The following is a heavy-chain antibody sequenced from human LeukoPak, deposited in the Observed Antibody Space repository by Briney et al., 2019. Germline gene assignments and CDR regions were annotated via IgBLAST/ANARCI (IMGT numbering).Heavy chain of an antibody. CDR1: GFTFSDYY. D-gene: IGHD3-9*01. CDR3: ARDRYDILTGYYDVWYFDY. Sequence: PGGSLRLSCAASGFTFSDYYMSWIRQAPGKGLEWVSYISSSSSYTNYADSVKGRFTISRGNAKNSLYLQMNSLRAEDTAVYYCARDRYDILTGYYDVWYFDYWGQGTLVTVSS. CDR2: ISSSSSYT. V-gene: IGHV3-11*05. J-gene: IGHJ4*02.